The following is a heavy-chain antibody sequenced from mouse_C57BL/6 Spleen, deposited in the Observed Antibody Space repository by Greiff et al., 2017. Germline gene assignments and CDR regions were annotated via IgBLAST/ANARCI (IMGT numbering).Heavy chain of an antibody. D-gene: IGHD2-4*01. CDR1: GYSFTGYY. CDR2: INPSTGGT. CDR3: ARRRGDYLWFAY. J-gene: IGHJ3*01. V-gene: IGHV1-42*01. Sequence: DVKLQESGPELVKPGASVKISCKASGYSFTGYYMNWVKQSPEKSLEWIGEINPSTGGTTYNQKFKAKATLTVDKSSSTAYMQLKSLTSEDSAVYYCARRRGDYLWFAYWGQGTLVTVSA.